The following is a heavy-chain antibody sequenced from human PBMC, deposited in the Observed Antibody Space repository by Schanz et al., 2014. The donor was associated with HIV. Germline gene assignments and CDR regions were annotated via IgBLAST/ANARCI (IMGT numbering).Heavy chain of an antibody. CDR2: IKEDGSEI. Sequence: EVQLVESGGGLVQPGGSLRLSCAASGLTLSDHYVDWVRQAPGKGLEWVAKIKEDGSEINYADSVKGRFTISRDNAKRSKSQQMKSLREESPSVDYCAVNYNASGCDWASFGYWGQGTLVTVSS. CDR1: GLTLSDHY. J-gene: IGHJ4*02. D-gene: IGHD3-10*01. CDR3: AVNYNASGCDWASFGY. V-gene: IGHV3-7*01.